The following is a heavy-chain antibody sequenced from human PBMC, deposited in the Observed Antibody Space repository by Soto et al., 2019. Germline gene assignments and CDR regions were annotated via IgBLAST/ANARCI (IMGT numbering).Heavy chain of an antibody. J-gene: IGHJ4*02. D-gene: IGHD3-9*01. Sequence: PGGSLRLSCAASGFTFDDYTMHWVRQAPGKGLEWVSLISWDGGSTYYADSVKGRFTISRDNSKNSLYLQMNSLRTEDTALYYCAKGEFKTGKPIDYWGQGTLVTVSS. CDR2: ISWDGGST. V-gene: IGHV3-43*01. CDR3: AKGEFKTGKPIDY. CDR1: GFTFDDYT.